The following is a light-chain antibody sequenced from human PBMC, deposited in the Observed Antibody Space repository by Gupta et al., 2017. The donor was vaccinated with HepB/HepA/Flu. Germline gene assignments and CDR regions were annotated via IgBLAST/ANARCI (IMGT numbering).Light chain of an antibody. CDR2: EVT. CDR3: TEYTTGGTYV. CDR1: SSDVGFYDH. V-gene: IGLV2-18*01. Sequence: QSALTQPPSVSGSPGQSVTISCTGTSSDVGFYDHVSWYQQPPGTAPKLIIYEVTDRPSGVPNRFSGAKSGNTAFLTISGLQGEDETEYYCTEYTTGGTYVVGSGTTVSVL. J-gene: IGLJ1*01.